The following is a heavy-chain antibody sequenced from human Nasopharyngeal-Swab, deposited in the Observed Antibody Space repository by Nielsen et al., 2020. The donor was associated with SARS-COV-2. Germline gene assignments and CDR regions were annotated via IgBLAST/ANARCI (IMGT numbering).Heavy chain of an antibody. J-gene: IGHJ6*02. D-gene: IGHD3-16*01. Sequence: PGKGLEWIGYIYYSGSTNYNPSLKSRVTISVDTSKNQFSLKQSSVTAADTAVYYCAIGGGGSYYYGMDVWGQGTTVTVSS. CDR2: IYYSGST. V-gene: IGHV4-59*13. CDR3: AIGGGGSYYYGMDV.